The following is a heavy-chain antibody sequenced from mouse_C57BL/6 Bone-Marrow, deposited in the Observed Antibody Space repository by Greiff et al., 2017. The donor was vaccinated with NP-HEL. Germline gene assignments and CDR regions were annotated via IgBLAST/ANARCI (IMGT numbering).Heavy chain of an antibody. CDR1: GFTFSSYA. CDR2: ISDGGSYT. Sequence: EVHLVESGGGLVKPGGSLKLSCAASGFTFSSYAMSWVRPTPEKRLEWVATISDGGSYTYYPDTVKGRFTISRDNAKNNLYLQMSHLKSEDTAMYYCARDRVWGTGTTVTVSS. CDR3: ARDRV. V-gene: IGHV5-4*01. J-gene: IGHJ1*03.